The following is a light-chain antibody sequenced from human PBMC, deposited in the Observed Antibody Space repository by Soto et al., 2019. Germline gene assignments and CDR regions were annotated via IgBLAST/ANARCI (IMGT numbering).Light chain of an antibody. CDR2: DAS. Sequence: RMTQKQYSLYASVGDRVIFTCQASQDISNYLNWYQQKPGKAPKLLIYDASNLETGVPSWFSGSGSGTDFTFTIISLQPEDNATYYCRHYHTLPTTFGPRT. CDR3: RHYHTLPTT. J-gene: IGKJ5*01. CDR1: QDISNY. V-gene: IGKV1-33*01.